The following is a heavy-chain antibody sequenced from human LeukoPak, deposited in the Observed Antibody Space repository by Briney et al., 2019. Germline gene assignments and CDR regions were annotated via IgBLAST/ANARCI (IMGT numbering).Heavy chain of an antibody. CDR1: GYTFTSYG. J-gene: IGHJ3*02. D-gene: IGHD2-8*01. V-gene: IGHV1-2*02. CDR3: ARTVRALTSLDAFDI. Sequence: ASVKVSCKASGYTFTSYGISWVRQAPGQGLEWMGWINPNSGGTNYAQKFQGRVTMTRDTSISTAYMELSRLRSDDTAVYYCARTVRALTSLDAFDIWGQGTMVTVSS. CDR2: INPNSGGT.